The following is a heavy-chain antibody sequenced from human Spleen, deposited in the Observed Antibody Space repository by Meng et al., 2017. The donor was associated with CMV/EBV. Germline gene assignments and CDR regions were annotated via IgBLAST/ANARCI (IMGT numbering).Heavy chain of an antibody. J-gene: IGHJ6*02. CDR1: GYTFTSYG. Sequence: ASVKVSCKASGYTFTSYGISWVRQAPGKGLEWMGWISPNTGGTLYAQRFQGGVTMTWDTSISTAYMELSSLRSDDTAVYYCATDGPGHYYVMDVWGQGTTVTVSS. CDR2: ISPNTGGT. V-gene: IGHV1-2*02. CDR3: ATDGPGHYYVMDV.